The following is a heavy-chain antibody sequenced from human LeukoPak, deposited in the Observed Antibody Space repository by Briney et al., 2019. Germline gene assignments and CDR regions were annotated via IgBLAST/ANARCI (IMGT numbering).Heavy chain of an antibody. D-gene: IGHD5-24*01. CDR3: TRGDGYSPYDY. J-gene: IGHJ4*02. CDR2: IRSKAYGGTT. CDR1: GFTFGDYA. V-gene: IGHV3-49*04. Sequence: QPGGSLRLSCTASGFTFGDYAMSWVRQAPGKGLEWVGFIRSKAYGGTTEYAASVKGRFTISRDDSKGIAYLQMNSLKTEDTAVYYCTRGDGYSPYDYWGQGTLVTVSS.